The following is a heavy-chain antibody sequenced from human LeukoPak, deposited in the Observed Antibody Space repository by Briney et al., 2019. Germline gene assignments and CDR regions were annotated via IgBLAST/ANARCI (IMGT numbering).Heavy chain of an antibody. CDR2: INHSRST. CDR1: GGSFSGYY. Sequence: SETLSLTCTVYGGSFSGYYWSWIRQPPGKGLEWIGEINHSRSTNYNPSLKSRVTISVDTSKNQFSLKLSSVTAADTAVYYCARERRITMIVVVITTQYYFDYWGQGTLVTVSS. D-gene: IGHD3-22*01. CDR3: ARERRITMIVVVITTQYYFDY. J-gene: IGHJ4*02. V-gene: IGHV4-34*01.